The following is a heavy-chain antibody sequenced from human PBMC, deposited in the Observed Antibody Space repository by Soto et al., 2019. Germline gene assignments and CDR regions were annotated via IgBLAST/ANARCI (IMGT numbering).Heavy chain of an antibody. Sequence: QVQLVESGGGVVQPGRSLRLSCAASGFTFNTYGVHWVRQAPGKGLEWVALISSDATSKFYGDSVKGRFTISRDNPKNTLYLQMNSLRAEDTAVYYCAAQSGKYWNHFDSWGLGTLVTVSS. CDR2: ISSDATSK. J-gene: IGHJ4*02. CDR1: GFTFNTYG. D-gene: IGHD1-1*01. V-gene: IGHV3-30*03. CDR3: AAQSGKYWNHFDS.